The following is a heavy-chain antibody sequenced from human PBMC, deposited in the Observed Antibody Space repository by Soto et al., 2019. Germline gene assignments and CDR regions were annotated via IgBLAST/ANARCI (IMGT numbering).Heavy chain of an antibody. CDR1: GYTFTKYT. V-gene: IGHV1-3*01. J-gene: IGHJ5*02. CDR3: ARGEGYCSGGGCYRWFDP. Sequence: QVQLVQSGAEVKKPGASVKVSCKTSGYTFTKYTIHWVRQAPGQRLEWMGRINVGSGNTEYSQRLQGRVTIVRDTSATTVYMELSSLRSEDTAVYYCARGEGYCSGGGCYRWFDPWGQGTLVTVSS. CDR2: INVGSGNT. D-gene: IGHD2-15*01.